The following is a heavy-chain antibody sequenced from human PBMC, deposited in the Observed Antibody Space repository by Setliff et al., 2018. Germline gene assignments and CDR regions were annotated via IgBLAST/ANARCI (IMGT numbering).Heavy chain of an antibody. CDR3: VRRVYRSSSGYYHYYMDV. V-gene: IGHV1-18*01. Sequence: GASVKVSCKASGYTFTSYGISWVRQAPGQGLEWMGWISTYNGDTDYAQKLQDRLTMTTDTSTSTVYMELRSRRSDDTAVYYCVRRVYRSSSGYYHYYMDVWGKGTTVTVSS. CDR2: ISTYNGDT. D-gene: IGHD6-6*01. J-gene: IGHJ6*03. CDR1: GYTFTSYG.